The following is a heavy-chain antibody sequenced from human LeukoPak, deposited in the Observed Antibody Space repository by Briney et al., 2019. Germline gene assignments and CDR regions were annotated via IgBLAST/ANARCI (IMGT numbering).Heavy chain of an antibody. CDR1: GFIFSNYA. J-gene: IGHJ6*03. D-gene: IGHD3-22*01. V-gene: IGHV3-23*01. CDR2: ISSSGVST. CDR3: AKDQVSGAYYDSSGWGGNYMDV. Sequence: QSGGSLRLSCAATGFIFSNYAMSWVRQAPGKGLEWVSTISSSGVSTYYADSVKGRFTISRDNSKNTLYLQMNSLRAEDTAVYYCAKDQVSGAYYDSSGWGGNYMDVWGKGTTVTISS.